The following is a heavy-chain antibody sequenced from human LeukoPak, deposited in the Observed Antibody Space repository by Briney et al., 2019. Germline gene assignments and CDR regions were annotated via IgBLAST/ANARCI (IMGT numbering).Heavy chain of an antibody. CDR3: ARAEAAAGPYYFDY. D-gene: IGHD6-13*01. CDR1: GGSISSYY. Sequence: SETLSLTCTVPGGSISSYYWSWIRQPPGKGPEWIGYIYYSGSTNYNPSLKMRITISVDTSKNRFSLKLSSVTAADTAVYYCARAEAAAGPYYFDYWGQGTLVTVSS. CDR2: IYYSGST. V-gene: IGHV4-59*01. J-gene: IGHJ4*02.